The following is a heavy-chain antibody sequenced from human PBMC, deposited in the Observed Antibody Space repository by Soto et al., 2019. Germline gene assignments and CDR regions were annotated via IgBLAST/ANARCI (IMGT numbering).Heavy chain of an antibody. V-gene: IGHV1-3*01. Sequence: GASVKVSCKASGYTFSNFAMHWVRQAPGQRLEWMGWINPGNGNTKYSQTFQGRVTITRDTSASTAYMELSSLRSEDTAVYYCARAVARGVKTIYYYYGMDVWGRGTTVTVSS. J-gene: IGHJ6*02. CDR2: INPGNGNT. CDR3: ARAVARGVKTIYYYYGMDV. D-gene: IGHD3-10*01. CDR1: GYTFSNFA.